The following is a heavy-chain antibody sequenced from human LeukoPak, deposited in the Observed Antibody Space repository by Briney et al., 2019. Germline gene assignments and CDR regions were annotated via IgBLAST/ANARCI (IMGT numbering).Heavy chain of an antibody. CDR2: IYHSGST. D-gene: IGHD3-3*01. CDR1: GGSISSGGYY. Sequence: SQTLSLTCTVSGGSISSGGYYWSWIRQPPGKGLEWIGYIYHSGSTYYNPSLKSRVTISVDRSKNQFSLKLSSATAADTAVYYCARQLGAITIFGVVIIYYYYMDVWGKGTTVTVSS. V-gene: IGHV4-30-2*01. CDR3: ARQLGAITIFGVVIIYYYYMDV. J-gene: IGHJ6*03.